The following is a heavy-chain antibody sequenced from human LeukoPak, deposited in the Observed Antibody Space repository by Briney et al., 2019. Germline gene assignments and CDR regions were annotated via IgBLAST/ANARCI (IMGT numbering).Heavy chain of an antibody. CDR1: GGSFSGYY. D-gene: IGHD1-26*01. J-gene: IGHJ3*02. CDR3: ARESGGSYGVYAFDI. CDR2: INHSGST. Sequence: SETLSLTCAVYGGSFSGYYWSWIRQPPGKGLEWIGEINHSGSTNYNPSLKSRVTISVDKSKNQFSLKLSSVTAADTAVYYCARESGGSYGVYAFDIWGQGTMVTVSS. V-gene: IGHV4-34*01.